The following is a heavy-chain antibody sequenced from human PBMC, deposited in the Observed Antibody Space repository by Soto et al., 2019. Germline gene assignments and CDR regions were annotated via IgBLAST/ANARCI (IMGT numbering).Heavy chain of an antibody. CDR1: GFTFSNYA. Sequence: GGSLRLSCAASGFTFSNYAMSWVRQAPGKGLEWVSAISGSGGSTYYADSVKGRFTISRDNSKNTLYLQMNSLRAEDTAVYYCAKDQKYGDYVSFFDYWGQGTLVTVSS. D-gene: IGHD4-17*01. CDR2: ISGSGGST. V-gene: IGHV3-23*01. CDR3: AKDQKYGDYVSFFDY. J-gene: IGHJ4*02.